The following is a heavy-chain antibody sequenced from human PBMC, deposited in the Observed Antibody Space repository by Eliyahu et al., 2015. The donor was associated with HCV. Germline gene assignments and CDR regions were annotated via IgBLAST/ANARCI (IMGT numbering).Heavy chain of an antibody. CDR1: GFTFSSYA. J-gene: IGHJ5*02. CDR3: ARSGWATHDVSGGNLGWFDP. D-gene: IGHD6-19*01. V-gene: IGHV3-23*01. Sequence: SGFTFSSYAMSWVRQAPGKGLEWVSAISGSGGSTYYADSVKGRFTISRDNSKNTLYLQMNSLRAEDTAVYYCARSGWATHDVSGGNLGWFDPWGQGTLVTVSS. CDR2: ISGSGGST.